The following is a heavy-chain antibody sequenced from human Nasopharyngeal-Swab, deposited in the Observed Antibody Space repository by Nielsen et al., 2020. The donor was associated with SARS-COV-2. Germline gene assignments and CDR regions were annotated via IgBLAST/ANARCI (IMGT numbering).Heavy chain of an antibody. D-gene: IGHD3-22*01. V-gene: IGHV4-4*02. CDR2: IYHSGST. CDR1: GGSISSSNW. CDR3: ARVGRYYYDSSGYYDY. J-gene: IGHJ4*02. Sequence: GSLRLSCAVSGGSISSSNWWSCVRQPPGKGLEWIGEIYHSGSTNYNPSLKSRVTISVDKSKNQFSLKLSSVTAADTAVYYCARVGRYYYDSSGYYDYWGQGTLVTVSS.